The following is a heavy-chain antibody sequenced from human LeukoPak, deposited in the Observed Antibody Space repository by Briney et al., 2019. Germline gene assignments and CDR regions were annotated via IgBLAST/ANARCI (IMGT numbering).Heavy chain of an antibody. CDR3: VGSGRLRKNVQLERRGGGWFDP. CDR1: GGSFSGYY. D-gene: IGHD1-1*01. J-gene: IGHJ5*02. CDR2: INLSGST. V-gene: IGHV4-34*01. Sequence: SETLSLTCAVYGGSFSGYYWSWIRQPPGKGLEWIGEINLSGSTNYNPSLKSRVTISVDTSKNQFSLKLSSVTAADTAVYYCVGSGRLRKNVQLERRGGGWFDPWGQGTLVTVSS.